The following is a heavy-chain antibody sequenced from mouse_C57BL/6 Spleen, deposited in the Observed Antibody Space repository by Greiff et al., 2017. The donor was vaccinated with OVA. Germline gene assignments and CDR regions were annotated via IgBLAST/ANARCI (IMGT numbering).Heavy chain of an antibody. CDR3: ASHYGSPFAY. CDR2: IDPEDGGT. D-gene: IGHD1-1*01. CDR1: GFNFKDYY. Sequence: EVQLQESGAELVKPGASVKLSCTASGFNFKDYYMHWVKQRTEQGLEWIGRIDPEDGGTKYAPKFQGKATITADTSSNTAYLQLSSLTSEDTAVYYCASHYGSPFAYWGQGTLVTVSA. V-gene: IGHV14-2*01. J-gene: IGHJ3*01.